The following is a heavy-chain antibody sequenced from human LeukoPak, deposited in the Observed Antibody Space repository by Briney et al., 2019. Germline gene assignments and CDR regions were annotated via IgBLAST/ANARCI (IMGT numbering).Heavy chain of an antibody. CDR3: ASIPGSYPYYYYYMDV. D-gene: IGHD3-10*01. V-gene: IGHV4-39*07. CDR1: GGSISGTNYY. J-gene: IGHJ6*03. Sequence: PSETLSLTCSVSGGSISGTNYYWGWIRRPPGKGLEWIGSIYYSGTTYYNPSLKSRVTISVDTSKNQFSLKLSSVTAADTAVYYCASIPGSYPYYYYYMDVWGKGTTVTVSS. CDR2: IYYSGTT.